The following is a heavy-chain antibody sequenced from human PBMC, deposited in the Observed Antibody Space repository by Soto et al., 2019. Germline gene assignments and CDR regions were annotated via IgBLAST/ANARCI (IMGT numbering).Heavy chain of an antibody. V-gene: IGHV4-30-2*01. Sequence: QLQLQESGSGLVKPSQTLSLTCAVSGGSISSGGYSWSWIRQPPGKGLEWIGYIYHSGTYYNPFLKGRVTTSVDRAKDPVSLKLSSVPAAATAVYYCARAGGLGAVAVDSWGQGTLVTVSS. CDR2: IYHSGT. CDR1: GGSISSGGYS. D-gene: IGHD6-19*01. J-gene: IGHJ4*02. CDR3: ARAGGLGAVAVDS.